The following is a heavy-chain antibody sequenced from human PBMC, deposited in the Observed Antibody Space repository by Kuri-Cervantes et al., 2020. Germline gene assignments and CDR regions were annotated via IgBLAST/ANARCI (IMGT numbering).Heavy chain of an antibody. J-gene: IGHJ4*02. CDR2: ISGSGGST. Sequence: GGSLRLSCAASGFTFSSYAMSWVRQAPGKGLEWVSAISGSGGSTYYADSVKGRLTISRDNSKNTLYLQMNSLRAEDTAVYYCAKVKGRWELLRLQYYFDYWGQGTLVTVSS. V-gene: IGHV3-23*01. D-gene: IGHD1-26*01. CDR3: AKVKGRWELLRLQYYFDY. CDR1: GFTFSSYA.